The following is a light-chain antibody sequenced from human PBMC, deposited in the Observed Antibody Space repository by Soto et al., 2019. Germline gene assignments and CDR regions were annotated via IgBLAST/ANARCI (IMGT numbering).Light chain of an antibody. CDR2: DVS. CDR3: SSYASSSTYV. J-gene: IGLJ1*01. V-gene: IGLV2-14*03. CDR1: SSEVGGYNY. Sequence: QSVLTQPATVSGSPGQSITISCTGTSSEVGGYNYVSWYQKNPGKAPKLMLYDVSNRPSGVFNRFSGSESGNSASLTISGLQAEDEADYYCSSYASSSTYVFGTGTKVTVL.